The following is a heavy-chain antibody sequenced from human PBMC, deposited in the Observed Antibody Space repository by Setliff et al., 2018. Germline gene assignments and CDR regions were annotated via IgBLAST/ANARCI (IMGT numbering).Heavy chain of an antibody. Sequence: GGSLRLSCAASGFTFDDYAMTWVRQAPGKGLEWVSGIIWNGGSTGYADSVKGRFTISRDDSKNSLYLQMNSLKTEDTAVYYCVTSTIIIYYFDFWGQGTPVTVSS. CDR1: GFTFDDYA. CDR3: VTSTIIIYYFDF. J-gene: IGHJ4*02. V-gene: IGHV3-20*04. CDR2: IIWNGGST. D-gene: IGHD3-10*01.